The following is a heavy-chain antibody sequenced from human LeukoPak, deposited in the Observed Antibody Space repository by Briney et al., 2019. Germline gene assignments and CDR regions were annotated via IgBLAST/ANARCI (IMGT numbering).Heavy chain of an antibody. V-gene: IGHV4-34*01. CDR3: ARGRVIPGAAAGNFGY. CDR2: INHSGST. J-gene: IGHJ4*02. Sequence: SETLSLTCAVYGGSFSGYYWSWIRQPPGKGLEWIGEINHSGSTNYNPSLKSRVTISVDTSKNQFSLKLSSVTAADTAVYYCARGRVIPGAAAGNFGYWGQGTLVTVSS. CDR1: GGSFSGYY. D-gene: IGHD6-13*01.